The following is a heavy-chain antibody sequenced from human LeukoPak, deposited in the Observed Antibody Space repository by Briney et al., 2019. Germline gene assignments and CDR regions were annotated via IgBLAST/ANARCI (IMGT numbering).Heavy chain of an antibody. Sequence: SETLSLTCTVSGDSISSYYWSWIRQPPGKGLEWIGYIYNSGSTVYTPSLKSRVTISVDTSKNQFSLKLSSVTAADTAVYYCASSGGSWYNWFDPWGQGTLVTVSS. J-gene: IGHJ5*02. V-gene: IGHV4-59*08. CDR3: ASSGGSWYNWFDP. CDR2: IYNSGST. CDR1: GDSISSYY. D-gene: IGHD2-15*01.